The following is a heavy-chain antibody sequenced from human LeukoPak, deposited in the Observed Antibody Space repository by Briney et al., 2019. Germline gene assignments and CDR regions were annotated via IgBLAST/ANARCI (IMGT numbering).Heavy chain of an antibody. D-gene: IGHD6-19*01. CDR1: GYGLSALS. CDR3: ATVCVYRSSGRSWGFFDY. J-gene: IGHJ4*02. V-gene: IGHV1-24*01. CDR2: FDSENNKM. Sequence: GASVKVSCKISGYGLSALSIHSGREAAGEGLEWMGGFDSENNKMVYSQKCQGRVTMTEHTSADTAYMGLNSLICYDKAVDVCATVCVYRSSGRSWGFFDYWGQGTLVIVSS.